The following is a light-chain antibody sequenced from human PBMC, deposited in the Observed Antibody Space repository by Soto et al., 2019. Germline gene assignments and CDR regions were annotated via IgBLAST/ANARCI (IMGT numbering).Light chain of an antibody. CDR2: KAS. J-gene: IGKJ1*01. Sequence: DIQVTPARSTLSGSVGGRVTITCGASQTISSWLAWYQQKPGKAPKLLIYKASTLKSGVPSRFSGSGSGTEFTLTISSLQPDDFATYHCQHYNSYSEAFGQGTQVDIK. CDR3: QHYNSYSEA. V-gene: IGKV1-5*03. CDR1: QTISSW.